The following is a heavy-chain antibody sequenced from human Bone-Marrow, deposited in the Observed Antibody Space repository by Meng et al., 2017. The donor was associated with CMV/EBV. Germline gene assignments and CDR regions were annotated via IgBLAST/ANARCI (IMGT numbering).Heavy chain of an antibody. D-gene: IGHD2-2*01. CDR3: ARGPCVISRGSTSCNGDGMDV. Sequence: ASVKVSCKASGYTFTGYYMHWVRQATGQGLEWMGWMNPNSGNTGYAQKFQGRVTITRNTSISTAYMELSSLRSEDTAVYYCARGPCVISRGSTSCNGDGMDVWGQGTTVTVSS. V-gene: IGHV1-8*03. CDR1: GYTFTGYY. J-gene: IGHJ6*02. CDR2: MNPNSGNT.